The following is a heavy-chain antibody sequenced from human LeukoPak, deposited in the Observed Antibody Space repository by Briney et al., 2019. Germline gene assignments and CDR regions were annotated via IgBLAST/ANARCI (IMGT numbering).Heavy chain of an antibody. Sequence: GGSLRLSCAASGFTFSNYAMSWVRQAPGKGLEWVSAISGSGGSTYYADSAKGRFTISRDNSKNTLYLQTNSLRAEDTAVYYCAKPDGLVEGYWGQGTLVTVSS. J-gene: IGHJ4*02. CDR1: GFTFSNYA. CDR2: ISGSGGST. CDR3: AKPDGLVEGY. D-gene: IGHD3/OR15-3a*01. V-gene: IGHV3-23*01.